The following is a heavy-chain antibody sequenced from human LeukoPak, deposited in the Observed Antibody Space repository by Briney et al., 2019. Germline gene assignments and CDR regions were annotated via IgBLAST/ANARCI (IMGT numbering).Heavy chain of an antibody. J-gene: IGHJ4*02. CDR2: IYHSGRT. D-gene: IGHD5-18*01. CDR1: GGSITDHY. CDR3: ARDRGSYGIDF. V-gene: IGHV4-59*11. Sequence: SETLSLTCSVSGGSITDHYWSWIRQPPGKELEYSGYIYHSGRTYYNPSLQSRVTISIDTSRNQFSLRLTFVTAADTAVYFCARDRGSYGIDFWGQGTLVTVSS.